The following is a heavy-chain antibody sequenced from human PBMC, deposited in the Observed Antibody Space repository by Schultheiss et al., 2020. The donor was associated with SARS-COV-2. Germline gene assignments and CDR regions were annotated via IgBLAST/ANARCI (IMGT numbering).Heavy chain of an antibody. CDR1: GGSFSGYY. J-gene: IGHJ5*02. D-gene: IGHD6-19*01. CDR2: IYYSGST. CDR3: ARHGSSYSSGWSHPYNWFDP. V-gene: IGHV4-59*08. Sequence: SETLSLTCAVYGGSFSGYYWSWIRQPPGKGLEWIGYIYYSGSTNYNPSLKSRVTISVDTSKNQFSLKLSSVTAADTAVYYCARHGSSYSSGWSHPYNWFDPWGQGTLVTVSS.